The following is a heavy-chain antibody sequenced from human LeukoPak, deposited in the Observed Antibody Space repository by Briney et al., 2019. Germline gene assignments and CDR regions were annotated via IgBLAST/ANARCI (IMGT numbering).Heavy chain of an antibody. J-gene: IGHJ4*02. Sequence: GGSLRLSYAASGFVFSDYSMNWVRQAPGKGLEWVSNIRGSGSGSGSGMYYADSVKGRFTISRDNAKNSLYLQMSSLRAEDTAFYYCARDNNWGFDFWGQGALVTVSS. CDR1: GFVFSDYS. CDR3: ARDNNWGFDF. CDR2: IRGSGSGSGSGM. V-gene: IGHV3-48*04. D-gene: IGHD7-27*01.